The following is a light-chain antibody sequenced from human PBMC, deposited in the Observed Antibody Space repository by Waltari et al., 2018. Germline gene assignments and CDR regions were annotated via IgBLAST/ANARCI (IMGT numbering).Light chain of an antibody. V-gene: IGKV3-20*01. CDR2: GAS. CDR1: QSFSSNN. Sequence: EIVLTQSPGTLSLSPGERATLSCRASQSFSSNNLAWYQHKPGQAPRPLMYGASSRATGIPDRFSGSGSGTDFTLTISRLEPEDFVVYYCELNGSLTRTFGQGTNLEIK. J-gene: IGKJ2*01. CDR3: ELNGSLTRT.